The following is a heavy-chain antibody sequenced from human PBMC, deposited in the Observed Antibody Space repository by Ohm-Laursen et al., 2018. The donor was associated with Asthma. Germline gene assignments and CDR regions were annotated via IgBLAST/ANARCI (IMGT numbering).Heavy chain of an antibody. Sequence: GTLSLTCTVSGGSISSSYHYWVWIRQPPGKGLEWIGSIYYSGSTDYNPSLKSRVTISVDTSKNLFSLKMRSVTASDTAVFYCARRQVSTAMLDHWGQGTLVTVSS. CDR1: GGSISSSYHY. J-gene: IGHJ4*02. V-gene: IGHV4-39*01. CDR2: IYYSGST. D-gene: IGHD5-18*01. CDR3: ARRQVSTAMLDH.